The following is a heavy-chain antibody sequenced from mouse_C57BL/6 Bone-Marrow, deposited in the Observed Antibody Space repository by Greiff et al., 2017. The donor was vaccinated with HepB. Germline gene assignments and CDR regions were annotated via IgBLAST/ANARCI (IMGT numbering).Heavy chain of an antibody. CDR3: ARPNWDMTWFAY. CDR1: GFTFSDYG. V-gene: IGHV5-15*01. Sequence: EVKLMESGGGLVQPGGSLKLSCAASGFTFSDYGMAWVRQAPRKGPEWVAFISNLAYSIYYADTVTGRFTISRENAKNTLYLEMSSLRSEDTAMYYCARPNWDMTWFAYWGQGTLVTVSA. CDR2: ISNLAYSI. J-gene: IGHJ3*01. D-gene: IGHD4-1*01.